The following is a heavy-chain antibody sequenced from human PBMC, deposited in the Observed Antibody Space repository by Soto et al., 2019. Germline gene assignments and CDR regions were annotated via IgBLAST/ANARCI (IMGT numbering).Heavy chain of an antibody. D-gene: IGHD3-10*01. J-gene: IGHJ4*02. V-gene: IGHV4-31*03. CDR2: IYYSGST. Sequence: QVQLQESGPGLVKPSQTLSLTCSISGDSISSGDYYWSWIRQHPGKGLEWIGYIYYSGSTYYNPSLKSRVTISVDTSKNQFSLKLSSVTAADTAVYYCARVLVRGVASFEYWGQGNLVTVSS. CDR3: ARVLVRGVASFEY. CDR1: GDSISSGDYY.